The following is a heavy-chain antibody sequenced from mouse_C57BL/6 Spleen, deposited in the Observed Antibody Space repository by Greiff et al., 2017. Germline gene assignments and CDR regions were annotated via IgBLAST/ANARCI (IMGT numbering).Heavy chain of an antibody. J-gene: IGHJ1*03. Sequence: QVQLQQSGAELVRPGASVTLSCKASGYTFTDYEMHWVKQTPVHGLEWIGAIDPETGGTAYNQKFKGKAILTADKSSSTAYMELRSLTSEDSAVYYCTKGYYYGSSYSSYWYFDVWGTGTTVTVSS. D-gene: IGHD1-1*01. V-gene: IGHV1-15*01. CDR3: TKGYYYGSSYSSYWYFDV. CDR1: GYTFTDYE. CDR2: IDPETGGT.